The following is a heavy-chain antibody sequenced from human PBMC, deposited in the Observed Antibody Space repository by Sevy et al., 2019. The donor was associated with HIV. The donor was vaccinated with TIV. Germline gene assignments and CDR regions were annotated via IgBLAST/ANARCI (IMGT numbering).Heavy chain of an antibody. V-gene: IGHV4-59*08. Sequence: SETLSLTCTVSGGSINSDHWNWIRQPPGKGLEWIGYVYYIGGTNYNTYLKNRVTISVDRTKNQFPLKLTSVTDADTAVYYCARRNDFDIWGQGTMVTVSS. CDR3: ARRNDFDI. CDR2: VYYIGGT. CDR1: GGSINSDH. J-gene: IGHJ3*02.